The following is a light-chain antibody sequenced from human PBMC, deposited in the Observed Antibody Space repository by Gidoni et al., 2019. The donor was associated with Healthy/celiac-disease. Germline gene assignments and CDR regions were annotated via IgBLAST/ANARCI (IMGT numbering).Light chain of an antibody. Sequence: EMGLTQSPATLSWSPGERATLSCRASHSVSSYLAWYQQKPGQAPRLLIYDASTRATGIPARFSGSASGTDSPLTISLLEPEDFAVYYCQQRSNWPPITFGQGTRLEIK. V-gene: IGKV3-11*01. CDR3: QQRSNWPPIT. J-gene: IGKJ5*01. CDR1: HSVSSY. CDR2: DAS.